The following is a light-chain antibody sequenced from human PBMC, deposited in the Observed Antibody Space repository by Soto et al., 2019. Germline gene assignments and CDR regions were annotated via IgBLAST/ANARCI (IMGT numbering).Light chain of an antibody. V-gene: IGLV2-14*01. CDR1: SSDVGGYNY. Sequence: QSALTQPASVSGSPGQSITISCTGTSSDVGGYNYVSWYQQHPGKAPKLMIYDVSYRPSGVSNRFSGSKSGNTASLTISGRQAEDEADYYCSSYTSSSTRVVFGGGTKLTVL. CDR2: DVS. CDR3: SSYTSSSTRVV. J-gene: IGLJ2*01.